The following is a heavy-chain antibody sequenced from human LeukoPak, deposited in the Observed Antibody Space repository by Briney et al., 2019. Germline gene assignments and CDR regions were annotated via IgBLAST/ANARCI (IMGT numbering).Heavy chain of an antibody. V-gene: IGHV3-48*03. CDR2: ISSSGSTI. Sequence: GGSLRLSCAASGFTFSSYEMNWVRQAPGKGLEWVSYISSSGSTIYCADSVKGRFTISRDNAKNSLYLQMNSLRAEDTAVYYCARESTRRDMIVAEEGYWGQGTLVTVSS. CDR1: GFTFSSYE. D-gene: IGHD3-22*01. J-gene: IGHJ4*02. CDR3: ARESTRRDMIVAEEGY.